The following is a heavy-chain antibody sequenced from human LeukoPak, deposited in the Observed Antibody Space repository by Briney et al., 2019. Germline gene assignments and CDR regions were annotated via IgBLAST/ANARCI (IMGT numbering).Heavy chain of an antibody. V-gene: IGHV3-66*01. CDR3: ALASMVQGVTFDY. CDR1: GFTISDNY. CDR2: IYSDGAT. Sequence: PGGSLRLSCAASGFTISDNYMTWVRQAPGKGLEWVSVIYSDGATYYADSVRGRFTISRDNSKNTLYLQMNSLRAEDTAVYYCALASMVQGVTFDYWGQGTLVTVSS. J-gene: IGHJ4*02. D-gene: IGHD3-10*01.